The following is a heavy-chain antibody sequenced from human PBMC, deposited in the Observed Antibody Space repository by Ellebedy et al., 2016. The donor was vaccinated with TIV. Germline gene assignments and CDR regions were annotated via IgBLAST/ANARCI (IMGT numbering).Heavy chain of an antibody. J-gene: IGHJ6*02. V-gene: IGHV3-53*01. CDR2: IYSGGNT. D-gene: IGHD3-10*01. Sequence: GGSLRLXXAASGFSVSRNYMTWVRQAPGKGLEWVSLIYSGGNTNYADSVKGRFIISRDKSKNTLYLQMNSLRAEDTAVYYCATPVRIESYYYYGMDVWGQGTTVTVSS. CDR1: GFSVSRNY. CDR3: ATPVRIESYYYYGMDV.